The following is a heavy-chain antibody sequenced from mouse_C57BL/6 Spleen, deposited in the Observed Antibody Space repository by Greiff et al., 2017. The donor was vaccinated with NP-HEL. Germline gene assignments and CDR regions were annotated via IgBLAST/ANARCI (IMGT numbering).Heavy chain of an antibody. CDR1: GYTFTEYT. D-gene: IGHD2-12*01. CDR3: ARHDYDGGHFDY. V-gene: IGHV1-62-2*01. J-gene: IGHJ2*01. CDR2: FYPGSGSI. Sequence: QVHVKQSGAELVKPGASVKLSCKASGYTFTEYTIHWVKQRSGQGLEWIGWFYPGSGSIKYNEKFKDKATLTADKSSSTVYMELSRLTSEDSAVYFCARHDYDGGHFDYWGQGTTLTVSS.